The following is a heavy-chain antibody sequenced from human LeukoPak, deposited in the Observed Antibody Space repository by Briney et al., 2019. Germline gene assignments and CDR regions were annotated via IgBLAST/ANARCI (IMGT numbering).Heavy chain of an antibody. CDR1: GFTFSSSY. D-gene: IGHD2-2*02. V-gene: IGHV3-7*04. CDR3: AKGLYM. CDR2: INQDGSQI. J-gene: IGHJ4*02. Sequence: GGSLRLSCAASGFTFSSSYMNWVRQIPGKGLEWVANINQDGSQIYHVDSVKGRFTISGDNDKNSLYLQMNSLRAEDTAVYYCAKGLYMGGQGTLVTVSS.